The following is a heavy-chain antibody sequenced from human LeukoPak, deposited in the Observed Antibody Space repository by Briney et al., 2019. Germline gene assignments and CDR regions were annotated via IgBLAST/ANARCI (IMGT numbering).Heavy chain of an antibody. D-gene: IGHD5-18*01. CDR1: GGSISSYY. CDR3: ACGYSYGTTTPIDY. V-gene: IGHV4-59*08. J-gene: IGHJ4*02. Sequence: SETLSLTCTVSGGSISSYYWSWIRQPPGKGLEWIGYIYYSGSTNYNPSLKSRVTISVDTSKNQFSLKLSSVTAADTAVYYCACGYSYGTTTPIDYWGQGTLVTVSS. CDR2: IYYSGST.